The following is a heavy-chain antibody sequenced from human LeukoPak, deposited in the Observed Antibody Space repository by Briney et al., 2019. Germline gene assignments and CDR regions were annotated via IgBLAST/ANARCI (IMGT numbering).Heavy chain of an antibody. CDR2: IYYSGST. J-gene: IGHJ3*02. Sequence: SETLSLTCTVSGGSISSYYWSWIRQPPGKGLEWIGYIYYSGSTNYNPSLKSRVTISVDTSKNQFSLKLSSVTAADTAVYYCVLTFNAFDIWGQGTMVTVSS. V-gene: IGHV4-59*08. CDR3: VLTFNAFDI. CDR1: GGSISSYY.